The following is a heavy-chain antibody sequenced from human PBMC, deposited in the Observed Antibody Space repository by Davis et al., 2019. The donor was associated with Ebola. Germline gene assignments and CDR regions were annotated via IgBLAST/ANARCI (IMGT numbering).Heavy chain of an antibody. Sequence: ASVKVSCKASGYPFTGYYFHWIRQAPGQGLEWMGWINPSSGDTRYVPTFQGRVTMTRDTSITTAYMELTSLTPNDTGIFYCARGNLGSGEWVFDSWG. V-gene: IGHV1-2*02. CDR1: GYPFTGYY. CDR3: ARGNLGSGEWVFDS. J-gene: IGHJ5*01. D-gene: IGHD3-10*01. CDR2: INPSSGDT.